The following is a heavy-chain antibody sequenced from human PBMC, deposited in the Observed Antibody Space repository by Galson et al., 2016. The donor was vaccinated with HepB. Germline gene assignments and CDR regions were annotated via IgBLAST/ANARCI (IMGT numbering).Heavy chain of an antibody. Sequence: LSLTCTVSGGSISSSDYYWSWIRQPPGKGLEWIGYIYYSGSTHYNTSLQSRVTISVDTSKNQFSLKMSSVTAADTAVYYCARARRDDRSGFYPDYWGQGTLVTVSS. CDR1: GGSISSSDYY. J-gene: IGHJ4*02. V-gene: IGHV4-30-4*01. D-gene: IGHD3-22*01. CDR2: IYYSGST. CDR3: ARARRDDRSGFYPDY.